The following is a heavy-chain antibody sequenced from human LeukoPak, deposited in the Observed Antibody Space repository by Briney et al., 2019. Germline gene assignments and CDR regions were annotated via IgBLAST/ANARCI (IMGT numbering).Heavy chain of an antibody. Sequence: SEALSLTCTVSGGSISSYYWSWIRQPAGKGLEWIGRIYTSGSTNYNPSLKSRVTMSVDTSKNQFSLKLSSVTAADTAVYYCARAVVAARSLLNWFDPWGQGTLVTASS. J-gene: IGHJ5*02. D-gene: IGHD2-15*01. CDR2: IYTSGST. CDR1: GGSISSYY. CDR3: ARAVVAARSLLNWFDP. V-gene: IGHV4-4*07.